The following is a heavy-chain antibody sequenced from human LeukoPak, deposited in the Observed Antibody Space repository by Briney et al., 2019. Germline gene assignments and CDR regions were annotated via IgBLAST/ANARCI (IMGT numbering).Heavy chain of an antibody. CDR2: INPNSGGT. CDR3: ARDYCSSTSCYAHFDY. V-gene: IGHV1-2*02. J-gene: IGHJ4*02. D-gene: IGHD2-2*01. Sequence: GASVKVSCKVSGYTLTELSMHWVRQAPGQGLEWMGWINPNSGGTNYAQKFQGRVTMTRDTSISTAYMELSKLRSDDTAVYYCARDYCSSTSCYAHFDYWGQGTLVTVSS. CDR1: GYTLTELS.